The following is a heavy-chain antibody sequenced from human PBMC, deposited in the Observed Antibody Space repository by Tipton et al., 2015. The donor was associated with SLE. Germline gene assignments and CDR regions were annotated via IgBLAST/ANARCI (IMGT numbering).Heavy chain of an antibody. CDR2: IYYSGST. Sequence: LRLSCTVSGGSISSSSYYWGWIRQPPGKGLEWIGGIYYSGSTYYNPSLKSRVTISVDTSKNQFSLKLSSVTAADTAVYYCAKYSSSSNYWGQGTLVTVSS. CDR1: GGSISSSSYY. D-gene: IGHD6-6*01. J-gene: IGHJ4*02. CDR3: AKYSSSSNY. V-gene: IGHV4-39*07.